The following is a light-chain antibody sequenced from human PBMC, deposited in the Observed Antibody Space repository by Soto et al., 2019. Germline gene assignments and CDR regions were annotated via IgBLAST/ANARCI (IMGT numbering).Light chain of an antibody. V-gene: IGKV3-11*01. Sequence: EIVLTQSPATLSLSPGERATLSCRASRGIDTYLAWYQQKRGQAPRLLIYDASNRTTGIPARFSSGGSGTDFTLTISRLEPEDFAIYYCQQWSSSPRTFGQGTKLEIK. CDR2: DAS. CDR3: QQWSSSPRT. J-gene: IGKJ2*01. CDR1: RGIDTY.